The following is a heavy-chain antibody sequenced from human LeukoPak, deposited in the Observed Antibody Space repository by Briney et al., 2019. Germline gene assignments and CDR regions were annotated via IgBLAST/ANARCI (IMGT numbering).Heavy chain of an antibody. CDR2: ISSSSSYI. Sequence: GGSLRLSCAASGFTFSSYSMNWVRQAPGKGLEWVSSISSSSSYIYYADSVKGRFTISRDNAKNSLYLQMNSLRAEDTAVYYCAKSRSGDLDAFDIWGQGTMVTVSS. V-gene: IGHV3-21*01. CDR3: AKSRSGDLDAFDI. CDR1: GFTFSSYS. J-gene: IGHJ3*02. D-gene: IGHD3-10*01.